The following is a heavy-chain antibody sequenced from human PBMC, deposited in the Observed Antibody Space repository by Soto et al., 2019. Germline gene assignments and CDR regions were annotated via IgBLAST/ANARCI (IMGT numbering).Heavy chain of an antibody. Sequence: SETLSLTCVVSGASISITYWWSWVRQPPVKGLEWIGEIYHTVSTKXXPSLKSRXXISICKSNNEXALKLXSLTAADTAVYFCARGSRSGYDAYWGQGTLVT. V-gene: IGHV4-4*02. J-gene: IGHJ4*02. CDR3: ARGSRSGYDAY. CDR1: GASISITYW. CDR2: IYHTVST. D-gene: IGHD3-3*01.